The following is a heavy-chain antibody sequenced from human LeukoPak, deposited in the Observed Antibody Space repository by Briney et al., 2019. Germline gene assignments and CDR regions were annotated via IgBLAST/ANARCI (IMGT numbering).Heavy chain of an antibody. D-gene: IGHD6-19*01. CDR1: GYTFTGYY. V-gene: IGHV1-2*02. Sequence: GASVKVSCKASGYTFTGYYMHWVRQAPGQGLEWMGWINPNSGDTNYAQKFQGRVTMTRDTSISTAYMELSRLRSDDTAVFYCARDEGFSSGWYIDYWGQGTLVTVSS. J-gene: IGHJ4*02. CDR2: INPNSGDT. CDR3: ARDEGFSSGWYIDY.